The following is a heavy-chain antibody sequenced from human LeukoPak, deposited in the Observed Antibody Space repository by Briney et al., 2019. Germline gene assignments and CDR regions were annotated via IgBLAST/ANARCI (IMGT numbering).Heavy chain of an antibody. D-gene: IGHD5-24*01. Sequence: PGGSLRLSCAASGFTVSSNYMSWVRQAPGKGLDWVSVIYSGGTTYYADSVKGRFTISRDNSKNTLYLQMNSLRAEDTAVYYCARDVEMATNLYYYYGMDVWGQGTTVTVSS. J-gene: IGHJ6*02. V-gene: IGHV3-53*05. CDR3: ARDVEMATNLYYYYGMDV. CDR1: GFTVSSNY. CDR2: IYSGGTT.